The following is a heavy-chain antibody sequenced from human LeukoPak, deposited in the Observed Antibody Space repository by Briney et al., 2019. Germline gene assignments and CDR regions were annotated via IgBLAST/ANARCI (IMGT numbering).Heavy chain of an antibody. Sequence: GGSLRLSCTASGFTFSNFWMGWVRQAPGKGLEWVANIKQDETEKFYLGSVKGRFTISRDNSKNTLYLQMNSLRAEDTAVYYCATTVPYSSSFTHFDYWGQGTLVTVSS. V-gene: IGHV3-7*03. J-gene: IGHJ4*02. CDR2: IKQDETEK. CDR3: ATTVPYSSSFTHFDY. D-gene: IGHD6-6*01. CDR1: GFTFSNFW.